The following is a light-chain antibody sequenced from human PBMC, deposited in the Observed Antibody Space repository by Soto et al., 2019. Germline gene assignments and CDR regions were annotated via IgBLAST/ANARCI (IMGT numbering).Light chain of an antibody. J-gene: IGKJ2*01. CDR2: DAS. Sequence: EIVLTQSPATLSLSPGERATLSCRASQCVSSYLAWYQQKPGQAPRLLIYDASNRATGIPARFSGSGSGTDFTLTISSRETEYFAVYYCQQRSNWPRTFGQGTKLEIK. CDR1: QCVSSY. V-gene: IGKV3-11*01. CDR3: QQRSNWPRT.